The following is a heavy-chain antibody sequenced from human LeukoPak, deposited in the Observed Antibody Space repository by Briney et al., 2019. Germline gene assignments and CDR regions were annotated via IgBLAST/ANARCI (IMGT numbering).Heavy chain of an antibody. CDR2: IWYDGSNI. D-gene: IGHD2/OR15-2a*01. V-gene: IGHV3-33*01. CDR3: ARDWMGSTRLAGDC. CDR1: GFTLSDYA. Sequence: SGGSLSLSCAASGFTLSDYAVQWVRQAPGKGLEWVAMIWYDGSNIYYADCVKGRFTISRDNSKNTVSLQMNSLRVEDTAVYYCARDWMGSTRLAGDCWGQGTLVTVSS. J-gene: IGHJ4*02.